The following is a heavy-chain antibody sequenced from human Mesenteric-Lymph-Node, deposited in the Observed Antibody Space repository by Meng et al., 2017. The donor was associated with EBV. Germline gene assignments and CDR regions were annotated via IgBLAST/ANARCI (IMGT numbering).Heavy chain of an antibody. J-gene: IGHJ4*02. CDR3: ARAHYRSGWYGFNY. V-gene: IGHV1-69*06. CDR1: GGTFSTYT. CDR2: VIPIYGTP. Sequence: QVQLVQSGAVVVKPGPSVKVSCKASGGTFSTYTISRVRQAPGQGLEWMGGVIPIYGTPNYAQRFQGGVTIAADNSTSTAYMELSSLRSADTAIYYCARAHYRSGWYGFNYWGQGTLVTVSS. D-gene: IGHD6-19*01.